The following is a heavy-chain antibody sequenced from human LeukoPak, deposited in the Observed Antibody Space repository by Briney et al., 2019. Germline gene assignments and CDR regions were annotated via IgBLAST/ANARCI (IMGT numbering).Heavy chain of an antibody. CDR3: TRDYMGSLEY. D-gene: IGHD6-6*01. V-gene: IGHV3-74*03. CDR2: INSGGSSV. Sequence: GGSLRLSCAASRFTFSSYWMTWVRQAPGKGLVWVSRINSGGSSVTYADSVKGRFTISRNDAENTVYLQMNSLRAEDTAVYYCTRDYMGSLEYWGQGILVTVSS. CDR1: RFTFSSYW. J-gene: IGHJ4*02.